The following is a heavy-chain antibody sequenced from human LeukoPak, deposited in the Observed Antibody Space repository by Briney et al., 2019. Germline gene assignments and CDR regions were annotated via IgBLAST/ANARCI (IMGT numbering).Heavy chain of an antibody. V-gene: IGHV4-39*07. CDR2: IYYSGST. J-gene: IGHJ4*02. Sequence: PSETLSLTCTVSGGSISSSSYYWGWIRQPPGKGLEWIGSIYYSGSTYYNPSLKSRVTISVDTSKNQFSLKLSSVTAADTAVYYCARASSSWYLFDYWGQGTLVTVSS. CDR1: GGSISSSSYY. D-gene: IGHD6-13*01. CDR3: ARASSSWYLFDY.